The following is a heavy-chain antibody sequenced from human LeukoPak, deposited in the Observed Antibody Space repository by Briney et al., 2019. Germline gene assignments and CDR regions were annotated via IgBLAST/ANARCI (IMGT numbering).Heavy chain of an antibody. Sequence: GGSLRLSCAASGFTFSSYAMHWVRQAPGKGLEWVAVISYDGSNKYYADSVKGRFTISRDNSKNTLYLQMNSLRAEDTAVYYCARDEGIVVVPPAIDYWGQGTLVTVSS. D-gene: IGHD2-2*01. CDR1: GFTFSSYA. V-gene: IGHV3-30-3*01. CDR2: ISYDGSNK. CDR3: ARDEGIVVVPPAIDY. J-gene: IGHJ4*02.